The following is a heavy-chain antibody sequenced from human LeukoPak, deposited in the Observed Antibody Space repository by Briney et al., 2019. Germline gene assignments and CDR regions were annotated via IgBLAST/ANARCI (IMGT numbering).Heavy chain of an antibody. V-gene: IGHV3-30*04. D-gene: IGHD3-3*01. J-gene: IGHJ6*03. CDR3: ARNYDFWSGPYYMNV. CDR2: ISYDGSNK. Sequence: GGSLRLSCAASGFTFSSFAMHWVRQAPGKGLEWVAVISYDGSNKYYADSVKGRFTISRDNSKDTLYLQMNSLRVEDTSVYYCARNYDFWSGPYYMNVWGEGTTVTVSS. CDR1: GFTFSSFA.